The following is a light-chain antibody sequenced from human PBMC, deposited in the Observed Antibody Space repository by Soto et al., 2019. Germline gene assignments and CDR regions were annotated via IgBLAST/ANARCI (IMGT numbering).Light chain of an antibody. V-gene: IGKV3-20*01. CDR2: GTF. CDR1: QSISSSY. Sequence: EVVLTQSPVTLSLSPGDRATLSCRASQSISSSYLAWYQQKPGQAPRLLIYGTFNRATGIPDRFSGDGSGTDFTLTINRLEPEYYAAYFCLQCGLSPPTFGQGTKVEV. CDR3: LQCGLSPPT. J-gene: IGKJ1*01.